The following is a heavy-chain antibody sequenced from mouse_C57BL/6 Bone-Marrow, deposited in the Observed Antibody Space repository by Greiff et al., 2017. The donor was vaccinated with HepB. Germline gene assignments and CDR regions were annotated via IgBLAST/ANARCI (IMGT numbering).Heavy chain of an antibody. CDR2: IHPNSGST. V-gene: IGHV1-64*01. Sequence: QVQLKQPGAELVKPGASVKLSCKASGYTFTSYWMHWVKQRPGQGLEWIGMIHPNSGSTNYNEKFKSKATLTVDKSSSTAYMQLSSLTSEDSAVYYCARSGGYYVMDYWGQGTSVTVSS. J-gene: IGHJ4*01. CDR1: GYTFTSYW. CDR3: ARSGGYYVMDY.